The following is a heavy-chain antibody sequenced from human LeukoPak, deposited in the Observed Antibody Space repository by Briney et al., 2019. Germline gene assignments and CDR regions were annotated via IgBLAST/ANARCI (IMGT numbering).Heavy chain of an antibody. V-gene: IGHV1-69*13. CDR2: IIPIFGIP. CDR1: GDTFSSYV. CDR3: ARDRGSGYYATGFDY. D-gene: IGHD3-22*01. J-gene: IGHJ4*02. Sequence: SVKVSCKASGDTFSSYVIYWLRQAPGQGLEWLGGIIPIFGIPNYAQHFQGRVTITADESTRTAYMELSSLRSEDTAVYYCARDRGSGYYATGFDYWGQGTLVTVSS.